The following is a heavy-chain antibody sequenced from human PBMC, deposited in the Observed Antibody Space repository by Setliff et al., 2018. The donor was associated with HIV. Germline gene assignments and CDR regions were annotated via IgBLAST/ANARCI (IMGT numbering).Heavy chain of an antibody. CDR2: IYTSGTT. V-gene: IGHV4-61*02. CDR1: GDSISSGSYY. D-gene: IGHD6-13*01. Sequence: SETLSLTCTVSGDSISSGSYYWSWIRQPAGKGLEWIGRIYTSGTTNYNPSLKSRVTISVDTSKNQFSLKLSSVTAADTAVYYCARSSSSWSGWFDPWGQGTLVTSPQ. CDR3: ARSSSSWSGWFDP. J-gene: IGHJ5*02.